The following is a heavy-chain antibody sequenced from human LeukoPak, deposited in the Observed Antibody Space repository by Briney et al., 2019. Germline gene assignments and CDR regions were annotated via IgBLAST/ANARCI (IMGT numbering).Heavy chain of an antibody. V-gene: IGHV4-61*02. CDR2: IYTSGST. CDR3: ARDRHYYGSGSYYPNIPADAFDI. D-gene: IGHD3-10*01. J-gene: IGHJ3*02. Sequence: PSETLSLTCTVSGGSISSGGYYWSWIRQPAGKGLEWIGRIYTSGSTNYNPSLKSRVTMSVDTSKNQFSLKLSSVTAADTAVYYCARDRHYYGSGSYYPNIPADAFDIWGQGTMVTVSS. CDR1: GGSISSGGYY.